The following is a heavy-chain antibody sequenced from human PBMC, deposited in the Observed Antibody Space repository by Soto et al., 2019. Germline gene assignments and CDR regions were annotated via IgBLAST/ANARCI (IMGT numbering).Heavy chain of an antibody. CDR3: AKDLHESASFFFYGMDV. CDR2: IIYDGSKR. J-gene: IGHJ6*02. D-gene: IGHD3-3*01. Sequence: GGSLRLSCAASGFRFNSSGMHWVRQAPGKGLEWVAVIIYDGSKREYADSVKGRFTVSRDNSKDTVYLQMNNLRPEDTGVYYCAKDLHESASFFFYGMDVWGQGTPVTVSS. V-gene: IGHV3-30*18. CDR1: GFRFNSSG.